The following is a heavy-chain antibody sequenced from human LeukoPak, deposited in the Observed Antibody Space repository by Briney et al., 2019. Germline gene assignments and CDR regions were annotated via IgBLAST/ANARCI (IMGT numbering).Heavy chain of an antibody. CDR3: ARLYSSSWYYMDV. D-gene: IGHD6-13*01. Sequence: KASETLSLTCTVSGGSISSYYWSWIRQPPGKGLEWIGYIYYSGSTNYNPSLKSRVTISVDTSKNQFSLKLSSVTAADTAVYYCARLYSSSWYYMDVWGQGTTVTVSS. CDR1: GGSISSYY. V-gene: IGHV4-59*01. J-gene: IGHJ6*03. CDR2: IYYSGST.